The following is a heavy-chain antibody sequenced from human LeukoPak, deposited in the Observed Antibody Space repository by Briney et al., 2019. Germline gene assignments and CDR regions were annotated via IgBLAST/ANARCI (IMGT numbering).Heavy chain of an antibody. CDR3: ARHPPRDSSGNNAFDL. D-gene: IGHD3-22*01. CDR2: NFHSGST. J-gene: IGHJ3*01. V-gene: IGHV4-59*08. CDR1: GGSISADY. Sequence: SETLSLTCAVSGGSISADYWSWVRQPPGKGLEWIGYNFHSGSTKYNPSLKSRVTISIDKSKSQFSLKLSSVTAANTALYYCARHPPRDSSGNNAFDLWGQGTMVTVSS.